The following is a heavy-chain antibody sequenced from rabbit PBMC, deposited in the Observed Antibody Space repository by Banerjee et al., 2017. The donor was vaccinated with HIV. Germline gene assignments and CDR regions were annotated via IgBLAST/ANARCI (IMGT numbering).Heavy chain of an antibody. CDR1: GFSFSSGYY. CDR3: ARDRYRGYGDYGFYFNL. Sequence: QSLEESGGDLVKPGASLTLTCKASGFSFSSGYYMCWVRQAPGKGLELIACIYTSSGSTYYASWAKGRFTISKTSSTTVTLQMTSLTVADTATYFCARDRYRGYGDYGFYFNLWGPGTLVTVS. CDR2: IYTSSGST. V-gene: IGHV1S40*01. J-gene: IGHJ4*01. D-gene: IGHD7-1*01.